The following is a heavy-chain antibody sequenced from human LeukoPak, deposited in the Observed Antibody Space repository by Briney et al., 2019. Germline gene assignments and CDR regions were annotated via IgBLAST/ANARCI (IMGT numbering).Heavy chain of an antibody. J-gene: IGHJ4*02. CDR3: ARDLGYYDSSGYPRDY. Sequence: ASVKVSCKASGYTFTGYYMHWVRQAPGQGLERMGRINPNSGGTNYAQKFQGRVTMTRDTSISTAYMELSRLRSDDTAVYYCARDLGYYDSSGYPRDYWGQGTLVTVSS. CDR2: INPNSGGT. CDR1: GYTFTGYY. D-gene: IGHD3-22*01. V-gene: IGHV1-2*06.